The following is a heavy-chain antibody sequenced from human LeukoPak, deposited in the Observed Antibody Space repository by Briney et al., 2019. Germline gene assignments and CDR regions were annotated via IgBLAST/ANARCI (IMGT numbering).Heavy chain of an antibody. CDR3: GRRSGNH. J-gene: IGHJ5*02. CDR2: IYSGGST. CDR1: GFTVSSDY. D-gene: IGHD1-1*01. V-gene: IGHV3-53*01. Sequence: GGALRLSCAASGFTVSSDYMSWVRQAPGKGLEWVSVIYSGGSTYYADSVKGRFTISRDNSKNTLYLQMNSLRAEDTAVYYCGRRSGNHWGQGTLVTVSS.